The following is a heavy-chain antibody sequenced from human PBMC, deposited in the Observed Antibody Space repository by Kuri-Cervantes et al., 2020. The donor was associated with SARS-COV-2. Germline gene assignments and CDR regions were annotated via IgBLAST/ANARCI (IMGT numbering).Heavy chain of an antibody. V-gene: IGHV1-24*01. CDR3: ATGVPTRLFGEELKNDAFDI. Sequence: ASVKVSCKVSGYTLTELSMHWVRQAPGKGLEWMGGFDPEDGETNYAQKFQGRVTMTEDTSTDTAHMELSSLRSEDTAVYYCATGVPTRLFGEELKNDAFDIWGQGTTVTVSS. J-gene: IGHJ3*02. CDR2: FDPEDGET. D-gene: IGHD3-10*01. CDR1: GYTLTELS.